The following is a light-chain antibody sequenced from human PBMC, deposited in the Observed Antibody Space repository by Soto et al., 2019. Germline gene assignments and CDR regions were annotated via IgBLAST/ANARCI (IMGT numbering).Light chain of an antibody. CDR2: GAS. CDR1: QSIRNS. Sequence: EIVMTHSPATLSVSPGERATLSFMAIQSIRNSLAWYQQKPGQAPRLVIYGASTRATGIPARYSGSGSGTEFTLTISSLQSEDFAVYYCHQYNNWTPTFGQGTKVDIK. CDR3: HQYNNWTPT. J-gene: IGKJ1*01. V-gene: IGKV3-15*01.